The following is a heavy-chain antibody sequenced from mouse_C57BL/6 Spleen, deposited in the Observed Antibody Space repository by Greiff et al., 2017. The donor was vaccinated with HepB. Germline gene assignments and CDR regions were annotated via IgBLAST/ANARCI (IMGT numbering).Heavy chain of an antibody. CDR3: AGGITTVVAYFDY. CDR1: GYTFTSYW. CDR2: INPSNGGT. J-gene: IGHJ2*01. Sequence: VQLQQPGTELVKPGASVKLSCKASGYTFTSYWMHWVKQRPGQGLEWIGNINPSNGGTNYNEKFKSKATLTVDKSSSTAYMQLSSLTSEDSAVYYCAGGITTVVAYFDYWGQGTTLTVSS. V-gene: IGHV1-53*01. D-gene: IGHD1-1*01.